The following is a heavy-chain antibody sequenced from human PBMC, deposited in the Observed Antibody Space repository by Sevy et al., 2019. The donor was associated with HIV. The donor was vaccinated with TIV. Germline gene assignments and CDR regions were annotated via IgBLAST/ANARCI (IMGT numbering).Heavy chain of an antibody. CDR3: TRETTYYDASGPVPGDI. CDR1: IFTFNIYG. V-gene: IGHV3-30*02. Sequence: GGSLRLSCAASIFTFNIYGMQWVRQAPGKGLEWVAYMRKDGLTTYYADSVKGRFTISRDSSKKTLFLQMNSLRIEDAALYYCTRETTYYDASGPVPGDIWGQGTMVTVSS. D-gene: IGHD3-16*01. CDR2: MRKDGLTT. J-gene: IGHJ3*02.